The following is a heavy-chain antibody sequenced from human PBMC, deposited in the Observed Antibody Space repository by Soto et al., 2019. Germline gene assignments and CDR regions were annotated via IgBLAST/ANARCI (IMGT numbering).Heavy chain of an antibody. D-gene: IGHD5-18*01. V-gene: IGHV1-69*13. Sequence: SVKVSCKASGGTFSSYAISWVLQAPGQGLEWMGGIIPIFGTANYAQKFQGRVTITADESTSTAYMELSSLRSEDTAVYYCARSGYSYGLNWFDPWGQGTLVTVSS. CDR2: IIPIFGTA. CDR3: ARSGYSYGLNWFDP. J-gene: IGHJ5*02. CDR1: GGTFSSYA.